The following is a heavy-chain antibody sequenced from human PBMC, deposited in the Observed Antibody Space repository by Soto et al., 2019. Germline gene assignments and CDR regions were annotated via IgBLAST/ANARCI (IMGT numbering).Heavy chain of an antibody. J-gene: IGHJ5*02. CDR3: ARSLDTYYYGANWFDP. V-gene: IGHV1-18*01. D-gene: IGHD3-10*01. Sequence: QVQLVQSGAEVKKPGASVKVSCKASGYTFTSYGITWVRQAPGQGLEWMGWISGYNGNTNYAQKLQGRVTMTTDTSTSTAYMELRSLRSDDTAVYYCARSLDTYYYGANWFDPWGQGALVTVSS. CDR1: GYTFTSYG. CDR2: ISGYNGNT.